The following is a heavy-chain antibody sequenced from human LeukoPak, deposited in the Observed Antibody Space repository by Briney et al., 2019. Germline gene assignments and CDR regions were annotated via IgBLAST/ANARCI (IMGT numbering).Heavy chain of an antibody. Sequence: SGTLSLTCAVSGGSISSNWWSWVRQPPGKGLEWIGEIEDRGNTNYNPSLKSRVTISVDKSKNQFSLELSSLTAADTAVYYCAGAGTYYLDNWGQGTLVTVSS. J-gene: IGHJ4*02. CDR1: GGSISSNW. D-gene: IGHD3-10*01. CDR2: IEDRGNT. CDR3: AGAGTYYLDN. V-gene: IGHV4-4*02.